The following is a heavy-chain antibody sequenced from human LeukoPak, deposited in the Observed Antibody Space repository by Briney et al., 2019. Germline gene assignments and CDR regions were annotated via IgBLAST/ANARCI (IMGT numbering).Heavy chain of an antibody. J-gene: IGHJ4*02. D-gene: IGHD3-3*01. CDR2: IRSKANSYAT. Sequence: GGSLRLSCAASGFTFSGSAMHWVRQASGKGLEWVGRIRSKANSYATAYAASVKGRFTISRDDSKNTAYLQMNSLKTEDTAVYYCTITYDFWSGARDWGQGTLVTVSS. CDR3: TITYDFWSGARD. CDR1: GFTFSGSA. V-gene: IGHV3-73*01.